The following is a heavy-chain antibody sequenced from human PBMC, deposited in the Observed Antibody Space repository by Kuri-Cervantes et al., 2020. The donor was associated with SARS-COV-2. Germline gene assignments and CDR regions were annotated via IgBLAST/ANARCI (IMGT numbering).Heavy chain of an antibody. V-gene: IGHV3-7*01. Sequence: GSLRLSCAASGFTFSSYWMSWVRQAPGKGLEWVANIKQDGSEKYYVDSVKGRFTISRDNAKNSLYLQMNSLRAEDTAVYYCARDTYSSGWHGGWFDPWGQGTLVTVSS. J-gene: IGHJ5*02. CDR3: ARDTYSSGWHGGWFDP. CDR1: GFTFSSYW. CDR2: IKQDGSEK. D-gene: IGHD6-19*01.